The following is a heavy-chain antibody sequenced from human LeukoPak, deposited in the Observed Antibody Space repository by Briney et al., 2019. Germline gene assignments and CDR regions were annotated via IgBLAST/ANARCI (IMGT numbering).Heavy chain of an antibody. CDR2: VYASGTT. J-gene: IGHJ5*02. CDR1: GESITSYS. Sequence: SETLPLTCSVSGESITSYSWSWIRQPAGKGLEWIGRVYASGTTNYNPSLESRVTISMDKFQNQFSLTLRSVTAADTAVYYCARDRSRKFVGWFDPWGQGVLVTVSS. D-gene: IGHD1-14*01. V-gene: IGHV4-4*07. CDR3: ARDRSRKFVGWFDP.